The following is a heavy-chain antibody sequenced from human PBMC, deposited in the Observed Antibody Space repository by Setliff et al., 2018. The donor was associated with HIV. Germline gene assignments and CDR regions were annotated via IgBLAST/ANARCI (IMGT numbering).Heavy chain of an antibody. CDR2: IIPILGSI. V-gene: IGHV1-69*13. CDR1: GGIFSSYA. D-gene: IGHD3-22*01. CDR3: ARLSGDNSGQPYYYYMDV. Sequence: PVKVSCKASGGIFSSYALSWVRQAPGQGLEWMGGIIPILGSIDYAQKFQGRLSITADESTGTAYMELSSLRFEDTAMYYCARLSGDNSGQPYYYYMDVWGKGTTVTVSS. J-gene: IGHJ6*03.